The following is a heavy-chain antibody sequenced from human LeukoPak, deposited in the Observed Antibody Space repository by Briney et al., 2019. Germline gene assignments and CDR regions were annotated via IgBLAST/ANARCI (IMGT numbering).Heavy chain of an antibody. CDR2: ISSSGSTI. D-gene: IGHD6-6*01. CDR1: GFTFSDYY. J-gene: IGHJ5*02. CDR3: AKDVYSSSSDRFDP. Sequence: PGGSLRLSCAASGFTFSDYYMSWIRQAPGKGLEWVSYISSSGSTIYYADSVKGRFTISRDNAKNSLYLQMNSLRAEDTAVYYCAKDVYSSSSDRFDPWGQGTLVTVSS. V-gene: IGHV3-11*04.